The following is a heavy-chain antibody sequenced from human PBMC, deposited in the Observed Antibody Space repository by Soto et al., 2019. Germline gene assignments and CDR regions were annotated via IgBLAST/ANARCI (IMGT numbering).Heavy chain of an antibody. J-gene: IGHJ5*02. Sequence: GASVKVSCKASGYTFTSYGISWVRQAPGQGLEWMGWISAYNGNTNYAQKLQGRVTMTTDTSTSTAYMELRSLRSDDTAVYYCAREGFTIFGVVISYNWFDPWGQGTLVTV. D-gene: IGHD3-3*01. CDR1: GYTFTSYG. V-gene: IGHV1-18*01. CDR3: AREGFTIFGVVISYNWFDP. CDR2: ISAYNGNT.